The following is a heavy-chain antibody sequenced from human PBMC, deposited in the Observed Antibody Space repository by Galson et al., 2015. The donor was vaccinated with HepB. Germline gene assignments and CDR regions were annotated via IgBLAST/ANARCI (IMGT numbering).Heavy chain of an antibody. CDR2: ITPIFGTA. V-gene: IGHV1-69*13. D-gene: IGHD6-13*01. Sequence: SVKVSCKASGGTFSTYAINWVRQAPGQGLEWMGGITPIFGTAHYAQKFQGRVTITADESTSTAYMELSSLRFEDTAVYYCAREGIAAATNPVDYWGQGTLVTVSS. CDR1: GGTFSTYA. J-gene: IGHJ4*02. CDR3: AREGIAAATNPVDY.